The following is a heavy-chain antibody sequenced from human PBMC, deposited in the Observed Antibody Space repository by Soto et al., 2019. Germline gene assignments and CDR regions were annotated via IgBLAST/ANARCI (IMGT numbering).Heavy chain of an antibody. Sequence: SETLSLTCAVYGGSFSGYYWSWIRQPPGKGLEWIGEINHSGSTNYNPSLKSRVTISVDTSKNQFSLKLSSVTAADTAVYYRARAVWGYYDSSAYYSGWGQGTLVTVSS. J-gene: IGHJ4*02. V-gene: IGHV4-34*01. CDR2: INHSGST. D-gene: IGHD3-22*01. CDR1: GGSFSGYY. CDR3: ARAVWGYYDSSAYYSG.